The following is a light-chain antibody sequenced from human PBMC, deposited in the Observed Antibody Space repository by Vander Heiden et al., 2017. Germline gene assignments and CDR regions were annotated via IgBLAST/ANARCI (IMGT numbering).Light chain of an antibody. CDR1: QSVSSSY. V-gene: IGKV3-20*01. CDR2: GAS. CDR3: QQYVSSLSIT. J-gene: IGKJ5*01. Sequence: EIVFTQSPGTLSLSPGERATLSCRASQSVSSSYLAWYQQKPGQAPTLLIYGASTRATGIPDRFSGSGSGTDFTLTISRLEPEDVAVYYCQQYVSSLSITFGQGTRLEIK.